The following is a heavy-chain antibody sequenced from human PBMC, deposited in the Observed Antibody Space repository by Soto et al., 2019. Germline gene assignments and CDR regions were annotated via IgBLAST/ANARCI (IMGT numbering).Heavy chain of an antibody. D-gene: IGHD4-17*01. Sequence: ASVKVSCKASGYTFTSYDITWVRQAPGQGLEWMGWMNPNSDYTGFAQKFQGRVTIARNTSITTAYMELSSLRSEDTAVYYCARGSLHTGTPVAYWGQGTLVTVSS. CDR3: ARGSLHTGTPVAY. V-gene: IGHV1-8*01. CDR2: MNPNSDYT. CDR1: GYTFTSYD. J-gene: IGHJ4*02.